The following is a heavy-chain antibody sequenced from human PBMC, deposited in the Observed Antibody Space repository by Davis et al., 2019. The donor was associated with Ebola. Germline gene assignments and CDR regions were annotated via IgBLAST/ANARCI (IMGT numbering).Heavy chain of an antibody. D-gene: IGHD2-2*01. V-gene: IGHV4-34*01. CDR1: GGSFSGYY. J-gene: IGHJ6*02. CDR3: ARGGYCSSTSCYGVKKRYYYYYGMDV. CDR2: INHSGST. Sequence: PSETLSLTCAVCGGSFSGYYWSWIRQPPGKGLEWIGEINHSGSTNYNPSLKSRVTISVDTSKNQFSLKLSSVTAADTAVYYSARGGYCSSTSCYGVKKRYYYYYGMDVWGQGTTVTVSS.